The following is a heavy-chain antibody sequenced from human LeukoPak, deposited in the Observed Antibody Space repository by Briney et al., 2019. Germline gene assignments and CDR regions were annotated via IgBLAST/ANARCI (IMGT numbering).Heavy chain of an antibody. D-gene: IGHD2-8*01. V-gene: IGHV4-30-2*01. CDR2: IYHSGST. CDR1: GGSISSGGYS. CDR3: ARAAYCTNGVCEFDY. J-gene: IGHJ4*02. Sequence: SETLSLTCAVSGGSISSGGYSWSWIRQPPGKGLEWIGYIYHSGSTYYNPSLKSRVTISVDRSKNQFSLKLSSVTAADTAVYYCARAAYCTNGVCEFDYWGQGTLVTVSS.